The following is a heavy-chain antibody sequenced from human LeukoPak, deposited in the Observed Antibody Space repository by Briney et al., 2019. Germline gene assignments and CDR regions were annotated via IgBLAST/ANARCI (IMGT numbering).Heavy chain of an antibody. CDR1: GFTFSRFW. CDR2: IKHDGSQK. CDR3: ARDGMGGIKAFDM. V-gene: IGHV3-7*05. D-gene: IGHD3-10*01. J-gene: IGHJ3*02. Sequence: GGSLRPSCAASGFTFSRFWMSWARQAPGKGLEWGANIKHDGSQKYYVDSAKGRFTISRDNAKNSVYLQMNSLTAEDTAVYYCARDGMGGIKAFDMWGQGTMVTVSS.